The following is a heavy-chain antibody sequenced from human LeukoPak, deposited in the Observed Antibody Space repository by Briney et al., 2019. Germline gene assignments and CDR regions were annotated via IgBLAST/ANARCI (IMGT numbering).Heavy chain of an antibody. Sequence: PGGSLRLSCAASGFTFSSYGMHWVRQAPGKGLEWVAFIRYDGSNKYYADSVKGRFTISRDNAKNSLYLQMNSLRAEDTAVYYCARGLGYSYGWGPDYWGQGTLVTVSS. CDR2: IRYDGSNK. J-gene: IGHJ4*02. D-gene: IGHD5-18*01. CDR3: ARGLGYSYGWGPDY. V-gene: IGHV3-30*02. CDR1: GFTFSSYG.